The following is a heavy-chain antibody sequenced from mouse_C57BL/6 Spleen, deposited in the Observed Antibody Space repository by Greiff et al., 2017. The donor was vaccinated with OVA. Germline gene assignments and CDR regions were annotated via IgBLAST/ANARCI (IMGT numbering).Heavy chain of an antibody. CDR3: AREKGKGFDY. V-gene: IGHV1-61*01. CDR2: IYPSDSET. D-gene: IGHD1-3*01. CDR1: GYTFTSYW. Sequence: QVQLQQPGAELVRPGSSVKLSCKASGYTFTSYWMDWVKQRPGQGLEWIGNIYPSDSETHYNQKFKDKATLTVDKSSSTAYMQLSSLTSEDSAVYYCAREKGKGFDYWGQGTTLTVSS. J-gene: IGHJ2*01.